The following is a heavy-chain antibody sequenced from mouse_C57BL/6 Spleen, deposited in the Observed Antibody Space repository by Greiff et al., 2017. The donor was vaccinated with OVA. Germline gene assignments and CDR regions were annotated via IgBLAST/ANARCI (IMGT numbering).Heavy chain of an antibody. J-gene: IGHJ3*01. CDR2: IDPSDSYT. D-gene: IGHD2-3*01. CDR3: GSLYDLGFAY. CDR1: GYTFTSYW. Sequence: VQLQQPGAELVKPGASVKLSCKASGYTFTSYWMQWVKQRPGQGLEWIGEIDPSDSYTNYNQKFKGKATLTVDTSSSTAYMQLSSLTSEDAAVYYCGSLYDLGFAYWGQGTLVTVSA. V-gene: IGHV1-50*01.